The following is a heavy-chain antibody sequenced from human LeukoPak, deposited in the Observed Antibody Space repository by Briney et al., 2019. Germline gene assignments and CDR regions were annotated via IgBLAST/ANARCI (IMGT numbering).Heavy chain of an antibody. V-gene: IGHV3-49*04. CDR2: IRSKAYGGTT. CDR3: TGLYYFDASALGY. D-gene: IGHD3-22*01. J-gene: IGHJ4*02. Sequence: PGRSLRLSCTASGFTFGDYAMSWVRQAPGKGLECVGFIRSKAYGGTTEYAASVKGRFTISRDDSKSIAYLQMNSLKTEDTAVYYCTGLYYFDASALGYWGQGTLVTVCS. CDR1: GFTFGDYA.